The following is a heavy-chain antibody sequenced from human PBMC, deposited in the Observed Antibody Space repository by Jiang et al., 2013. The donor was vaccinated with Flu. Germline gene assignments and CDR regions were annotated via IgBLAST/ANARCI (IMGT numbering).Heavy chain of an antibody. D-gene: IGHD3-22*01. J-gene: IGHJ4*02. V-gene: IGHV1-2*02. CDR3: ARDLDDTGGYYGMGDY. Sequence: SGAEVKRPGASVKVSCKASGYSFTNNYMHWVRQAPGQGLEWMGWINPKNDGINYARKFQGRVTMTRDTSISTAYMELSRLRSDDTAVYYCARDLDDTGGYYGMGDYWGQGTLVTVSS. CDR2: INPKNDGI. CDR1: GYSFTNNY.